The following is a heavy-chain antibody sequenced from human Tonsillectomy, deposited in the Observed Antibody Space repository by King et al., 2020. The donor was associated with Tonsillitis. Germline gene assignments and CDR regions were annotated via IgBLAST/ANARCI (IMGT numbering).Heavy chain of an antibody. CDR3: ARDPSSGWYFDY. CDR1: GFTFSNYG. Sequence: VQLVESGGGVVQPGRSLRLSCVASGFTFSNYGMHWVRQAPGKGLEWVAVISYDGSNKYYADSVKGRFTISRDNSKNTVYLEMNSLRAEDTAVYYCARDPSSGWYFDYWGQGTLVTDSS. V-gene: IGHV3-33*05. J-gene: IGHJ4*02. D-gene: IGHD6-19*01. CDR2: ISYDGSNK.